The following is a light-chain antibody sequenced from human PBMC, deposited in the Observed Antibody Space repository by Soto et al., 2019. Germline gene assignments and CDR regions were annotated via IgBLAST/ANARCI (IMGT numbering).Light chain of an antibody. CDR1: QSVSSRY. Sequence: ENVLTQSPGTLSLSPGERATLSCRTSQSVSSRYLAWYQQKPGQAPRLLIYGASTRATGIPDRFSGSGSGTDFTLIISRLEPEDSAIYHCQQDGSFTFGGGTKV. J-gene: IGKJ4*01. V-gene: IGKV3-20*01. CDR2: GAS. CDR3: QQDGSFT.